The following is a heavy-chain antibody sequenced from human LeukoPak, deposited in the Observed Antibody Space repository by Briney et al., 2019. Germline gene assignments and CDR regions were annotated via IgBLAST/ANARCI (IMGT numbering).Heavy chain of an antibody. CDR1: GGTFSSYA. CDR3: ARDRGDGYIWGRYFDY. V-gene: IGHV1-69*04. CDR2: IIPIFGIA. J-gene: IGHJ4*02. D-gene: IGHD5-24*01. Sequence: SVTVSCKASGGTFSSYAISWVRQAPGQRLEWMGRIIPIFGIANYAQKFRGRVTITADKSTSTAYMELSSLRSEDTAVYYCARDRGDGYIWGRYFDYWGQGTLVTVSS.